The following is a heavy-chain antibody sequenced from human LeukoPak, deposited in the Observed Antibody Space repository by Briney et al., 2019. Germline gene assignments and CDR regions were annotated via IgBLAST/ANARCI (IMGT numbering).Heavy chain of an antibody. Sequence: PGRSLRLSCAASGFTFDDYAMHWVRQAPGKGLEWVSGISWNSGSIDYADSVKGRFTISRDNAKNTLYLQMNSLRAEDTAVYYCARDGIAAVDFDYWGQGILVTVSS. CDR2: ISWNSGSI. CDR3: ARDGIAAVDFDY. V-gene: IGHV3-9*01. J-gene: IGHJ4*02. D-gene: IGHD6-13*01. CDR1: GFTFDDYA.